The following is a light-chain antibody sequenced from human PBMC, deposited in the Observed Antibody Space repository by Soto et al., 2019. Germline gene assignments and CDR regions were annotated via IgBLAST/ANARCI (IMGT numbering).Light chain of an antibody. CDR1: SGHSSYA. J-gene: IGLJ3*02. CDR2: VNNDGSH. CDR3: QTWGTGIRV. V-gene: IGLV4-69*01. Sequence: QLVLTQSPSASASLGVSVKLTCTLSSGHSSYAIAWHQQQPGKSPRYLMKVNNDGSHTKGDGIPDRFSGSSSGAERYLTISSLQSEDEADYYCQTWGTGIRVFGGGTKLTVL.